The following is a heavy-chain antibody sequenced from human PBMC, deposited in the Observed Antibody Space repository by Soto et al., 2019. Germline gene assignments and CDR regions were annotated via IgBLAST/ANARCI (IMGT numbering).Heavy chain of an antibody. CDR2: ISAYNGNT. Sequence: QVQLVQSGAEVKKPGASVKVSCKASGYTFTSYGISWVRQAPGQGLEWMGWISAYNGNTNYAQKLQGRGTMTTDTSTSTAYMEVRSLRSDDTAVYYCAREGVLEANWNYGGTFDIWGQGTMVTVSS. J-gene: IGHJ3*02. D-gene: IGHD1-7*01. V-gene: IGHV1-18*01. CDR1: GYTFTSYG. CDR3: AREGVLEANWNYGGTFDI.